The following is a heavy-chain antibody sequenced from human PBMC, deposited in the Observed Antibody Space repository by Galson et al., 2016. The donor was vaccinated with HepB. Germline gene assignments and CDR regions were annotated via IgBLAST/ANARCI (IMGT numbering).Heavy chain of an antibody. CDR1: GYRFANYW. Sequence: QSGAEVKKPGESLKISCKGSGYRFANYWIAWVRQMPGKGLEWMGIIYPDDSDTTYGPSFQGQVTISADKSISTAYLEWSSLKASDTAMYYCAIQHYGSESYDRHFDHWGRGTLVTVSS. CDR3: AIQHYGSESYDRHFDH. V-gene: IGHV5-51*01. D-gene: IGHD3-10*01. CDR2: IYPDDSDT. J-gene: IGHJ4*02.